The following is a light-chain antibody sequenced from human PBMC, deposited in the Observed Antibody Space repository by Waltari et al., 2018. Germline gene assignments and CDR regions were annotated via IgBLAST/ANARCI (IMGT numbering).Light chain of an antibody. V-gene: IGLV2-23*01. Sequence: QSALTQPAPMSGSPGQSITISCTSTTTDFVSWYQHLPGKAPRLLIYEGSKRPSGLSGRFSGSQSGNTASLTISGLEFDDQATYYCCSSSGGGTWVFGGGTELAVL. CDR3: CSSSGGGTWV. CDR2: EGS. CDR1: TTDF. J-gene: IGLJ3*02.